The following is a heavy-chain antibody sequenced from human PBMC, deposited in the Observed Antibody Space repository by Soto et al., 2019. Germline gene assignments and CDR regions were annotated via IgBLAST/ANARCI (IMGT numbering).Heavy chain of an antibody. CDR3: AHRRGDLLTCQYYFGY. CDR1: GFSLNTRGVG. D-gene: IGHD3-9*01. V-gene: IGHV2-5*02. J-gene: IGHJ4*02. Sequence: QITLKESGPTLVKPTQTLTLTCTFSGFSLNTRGVGVGWIRQPPGKALEWLALISWDGEKRYSPSLKSRLTITKDHAETQVVLTMTNMAPVHTVTCYCAHRRGDLLTCQYYFGYWGQGTLVTVSS. CDR2: ISWDGEK.